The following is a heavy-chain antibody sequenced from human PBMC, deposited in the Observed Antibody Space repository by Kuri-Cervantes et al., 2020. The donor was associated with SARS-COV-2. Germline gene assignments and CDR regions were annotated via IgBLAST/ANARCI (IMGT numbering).Heavy chain of an antibody. D-gene: IGHD3-3*01. CDR2: IYHSGST. CDR3: ARHPPFNYDFWSGPRLGMDV. CDR1: GYSISSGYY. J-gene: IGHJ6*02. Sequence: SQTLSLTCAVSGYSISSGYYWGWIRQPPGKGLEWIGSIYHSGSTYYNPSLKSRVTISVDTSKNQFSLKLSSVTAADTAVYYCARHPPFNYDFWSGPRLGMDVWGQGTTVTVSS. V-gene: IGHV4-38-2*01.